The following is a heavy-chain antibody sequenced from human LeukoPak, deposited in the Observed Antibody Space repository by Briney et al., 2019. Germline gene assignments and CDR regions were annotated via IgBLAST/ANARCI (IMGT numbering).Heavy chain of an antibody. Sequence: PGGSLRLSCAASGFTFSSYSMNWVRQAPGKGLEWVSSISSSSSYIYYADSVKGRFTISRDNAKNSLYLQMNSLRAEDTAVYYCASFSPYCSSTSCLDYWGQGTLVTVSS. CDR2: ISSSSSYI. J-gene: IGHJ4*02. V-gene: IGHV3-21*01. CDR1: GFTFSSYS. D-gene: IGHD2-2*01. CDR3: ASFSPYCSSTSCLDY.